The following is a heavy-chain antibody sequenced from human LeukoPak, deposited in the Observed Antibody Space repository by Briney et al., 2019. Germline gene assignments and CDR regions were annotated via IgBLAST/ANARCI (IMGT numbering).Heavy chain of an antibody. J-gene: IGHJ4*02. CDR1: GFIFSNYN. CDR3: ARLTDGF. CDR2: ISSSSSTI. Sequence: GGSLRLSCVASGFIFSNYNMDWIRQAPGKGLEWVSYISSSSSTIYYADSVKGRFTISRDNAKNSLYLQMNSLRDEDTAVYYCARLTDGFWGQGTLVTVSS. V-gene: IGHV3-48*02. D-gene: IGHD6-25*01.